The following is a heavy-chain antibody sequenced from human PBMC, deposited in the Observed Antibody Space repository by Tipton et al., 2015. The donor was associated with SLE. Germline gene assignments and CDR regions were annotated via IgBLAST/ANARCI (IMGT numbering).Heavy chain of an antibody. J-gene: IGHJ3*02. CDR3: ARIGVGGVIATDAFDI. CDR1: GGSISSHY. V-gene: IGHV4-59*11. CDR2: IYYSGST. D-gene: IGHD3-16*02. Sequence: TLSLTCTVSGGSISSHYWSWIRQPPGKGLEWIGYIYYSGSTNYNPSLKSRVTISVDTSKNQFSLKLSSVTAADTAVYYCARIGVGGVIATDAFDIWGQGTMVTVSS.